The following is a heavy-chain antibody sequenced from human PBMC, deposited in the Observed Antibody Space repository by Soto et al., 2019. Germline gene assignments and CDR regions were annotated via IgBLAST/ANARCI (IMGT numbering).Heavy chain of an antibody. Sequence: EVQLLESGGGLVQPGGSLRLSCAASGFTFSSYAMSWVRQAPGKGLEWVSAISGSGGSTYYADSVKGRFTISRDNSKNTLYLQMTSLRAEDTAVYYCAKDLDYGDFRGSMDVWGQGTTVTVSS. CDR2: ISGSGGST. J-gene: IGHJ6*02. V-gene: IGHV3-23*01. D-gene: IGHD4-17*01. CDR3: AKDLDYGDFRGSMDV. CDR1: GFTFSSYA.